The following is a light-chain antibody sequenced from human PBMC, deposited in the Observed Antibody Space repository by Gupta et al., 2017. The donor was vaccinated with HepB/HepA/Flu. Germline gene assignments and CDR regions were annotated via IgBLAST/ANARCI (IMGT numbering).Light chain of an antibody. V-gene: IGKV1-9*01. Sequence: DISLTQSPSFLSASVGDRVTITCRASQAVSTYLAWYQQKPGRTPQVLIYSVSTLQTGVPARFSGSGSGTEFTLTINRVQPEDFATYYCQQLHSCPYTFGQGTKLEIK. J-gene: IGKJ2*01. CDR2: SVS. CDR3: QQLHSCPYT. CDR1: QAVSTY.